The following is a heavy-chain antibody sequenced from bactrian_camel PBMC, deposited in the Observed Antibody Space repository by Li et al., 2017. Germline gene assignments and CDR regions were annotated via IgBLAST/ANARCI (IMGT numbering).Heavy chain of an antibody. J-gene: IGHJ4*01. CDR2: IYTGSTNT. Sequence: VQLVESGGGLVQPGGSLNLSCAATGKTNVLNCMGWFRQAPGKEREGVASIYTGSTNTSYADSVKGRFTISQDNVKNTLYLQMNSLKPADTATYYCAADAGSGAYCYEGGEPTNWGQGTQVTVS. D-gene: IGHD2*01. V-gene: IGHV3S54*01. CDR3: AADAGSGAYCYEGGEPTN. CDR1: GKTNVLNC.